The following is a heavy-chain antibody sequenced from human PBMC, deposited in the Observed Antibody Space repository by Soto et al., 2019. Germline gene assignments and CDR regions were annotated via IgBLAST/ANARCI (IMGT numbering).Heavy chain of an antibody. Sequence: ASVKVSCKASGYTFTGYYMHWVRQAPGQGLEWMGWIKHNSGGTNYAQKFQGRVTMTRDTSISTAYMELSRLRSDDTAVYYCASWGAAAGDYYYYGMDVWGQGTTVTVSS. CDR2: IKHNSGGT. CDR3: ASWGAAAGDYYYYGMDV. CDR1: GYTFTGYY. D-gene: IGHD6-13*01. V-gene: IGHV1-2*02. J-gene: IGHJ6*02.